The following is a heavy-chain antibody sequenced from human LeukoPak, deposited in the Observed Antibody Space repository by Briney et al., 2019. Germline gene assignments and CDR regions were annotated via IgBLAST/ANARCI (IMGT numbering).Heavy chain of an antibody. CDR1: GFTLSSYA. D-gene: IGHD5-18*01. Sequence: GGSLRLSCAASGFTLSSYAMSWVRQAPGKGLVWVSRINSDGSSTSYADSVKGRFTISRDNAKNTLYLQMNSLRAEDTAVYYCASGLRGYSYGYLDYWGQGTLVTVSS. V-gene: IGHV3-74*01. CDR3: ASGLRGYSYGYLDY. CDR2: INSDGSST. J-gene: IGHJ4*02.